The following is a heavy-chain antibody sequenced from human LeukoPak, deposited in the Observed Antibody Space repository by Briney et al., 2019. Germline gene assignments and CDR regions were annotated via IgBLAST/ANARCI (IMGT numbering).Heavy chain of an antibody. V-gene: IGHV3-7*01. Sequence: GGSLRLSCAASGFTFSSYWMSWVRQAPGKGLEWVANIKQDGSEKYYVDSVKGRFTISRDNAQNSMYLQMNSLRVEDTAVYYCTSWGDTTAEYFQRWGQGTLVTVSS. CDR3: TSWGDTTAEYFQR. J-gene: IGHJ1*01. D-gene: IGHD2-21*02. CDR2: IKQDGSEK. CDR1: GFTFSSYW.